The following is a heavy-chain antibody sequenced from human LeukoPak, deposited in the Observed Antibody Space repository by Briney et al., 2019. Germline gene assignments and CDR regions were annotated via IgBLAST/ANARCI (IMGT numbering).Heavy chain of an antibody. CDR2: IIPIFGTA. J-gene: IGHJ5*02. D-gene: IGHD2-2*01. V-gene: IGHV1-69*13. CDR3: ARDRGYCSSTSCYYTP. Sequence: SVKVSCKASEGTFSSYAISWVRQAPGQGLEWMGGIIPIFGTANYAQKFQGRVTITADESTSTAYMELSSLRSEDTAVYYCARDRGYCSSTSCYYTPWGQGTLVTVSS. CDR1: EGTFSSYA.